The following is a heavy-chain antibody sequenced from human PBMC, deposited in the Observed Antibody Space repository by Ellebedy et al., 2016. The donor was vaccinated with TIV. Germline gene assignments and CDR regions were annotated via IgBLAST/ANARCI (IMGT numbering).Heavy chain of an antibody. D-gene: IGHD4/OR15-4a*01. CDR2: INQDGGEK. Sequence: PGGSLRLSCAASGFTMSRHWMSWVRQGPGKGLEGVANINQDGGEKNYVDSERGRFTISRDNAKNSLYLQMNSLRAEDTTVYYCARLAGANCQCAFDIWGQGTMVTVSS. CDR3: ARLAGANCQCAFDI. CDR1: GFTMSRHW. J-gene: IGHJ3*02. V-gene: IGHV3-7*01.